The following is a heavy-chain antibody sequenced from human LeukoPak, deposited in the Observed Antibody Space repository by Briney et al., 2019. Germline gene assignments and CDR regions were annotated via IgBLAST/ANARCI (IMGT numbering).Heavy chain of an antibody. Sequence: GMSLRLSCAASGFTFSSYAMHWPRQAPGKGREWVAVISYEGSKKHYGDSVKGRFTISRDNSKNTLYLQMNSMRAEDTAVYHCARALIVVVTALAYWGQGTLVTVSS. CDR3: ARALIVVVTALAY. J-gene: IGHJ4*02. CDR2: ISYEGSKK. CDR1: GFTFSSYA. V-gene: IGHV3-30*04. D-gene: IGHD2-21*02.